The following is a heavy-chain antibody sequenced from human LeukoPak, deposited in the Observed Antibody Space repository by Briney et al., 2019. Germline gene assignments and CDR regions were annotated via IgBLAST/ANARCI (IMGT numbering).Heavy chain of an antibody. V-gene: IGHV3-66*01. D-gene: IGHD4-17*01. J-gene: IGHJ6*02. CDR3: ARDRYGDYNYYYGMDV. CDR1: GFTVSSNY. CDR2: IYSGGST. Sequence: PGGSLRLSCAASGFTVSSNYMSWVRQALGKGLEWVSVIYSGGSTYYADSVRGRFTISRDNSKNTLYLQMNSLRAEDTAVYYCARDRYGDYNYYYGMDVWGQGTTVTVSS.